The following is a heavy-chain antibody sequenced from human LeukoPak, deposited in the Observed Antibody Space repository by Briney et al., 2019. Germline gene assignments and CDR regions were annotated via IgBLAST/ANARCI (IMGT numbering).Heavy chain of an antibody. V-gene: IGHV4-39*07. CDR3: TRENGYYYYYYMDV. Sequence: PSETLSLTCTVSGGSISSSSYYWGWIRQPPGKGLEWIGSIYYSGSTYYNPSLKSRVTISVDTSKNQFSLKLSSVTAADTAVYYCTRENGYYYYYYMDVWGKGTTVTVSS. D-gene: IGHD2-8*01. CDR2: IYYSGST. CDR1: GGSISSSSYY. J-gene: IGHJ6*03.